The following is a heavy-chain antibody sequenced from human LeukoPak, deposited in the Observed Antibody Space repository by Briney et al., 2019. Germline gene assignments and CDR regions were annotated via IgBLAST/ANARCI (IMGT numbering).Heavy chain of an antibody. Sequence: PGRSLRLSCAASGFTINSYDMYWVRQAPGKGLEWVARISSDGSEKYAAGSVKGRFTITRDSSENTLYLQLNSLRVEDTGVYYCAREREPGGVLGVVYYYYYGMDVWGQGTTVTVSS. CDR2: ISSDGSEK. V-gene: IGHV3-30*14. CDR3: AREREPGGVLGVVYYYYYGMDV. J-gene: IGHJ6*02. CDR1: GFTINSYD. D-gene: IGHD2-8*02.